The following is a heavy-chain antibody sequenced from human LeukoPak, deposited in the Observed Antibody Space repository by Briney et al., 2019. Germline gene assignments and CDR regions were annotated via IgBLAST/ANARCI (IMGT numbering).Heavy chain of an antibody. CDR2: ISSTSSVI. Sequence: GGSLRLSCAASGFTFSSYSMNWVRQAPGKGLEWLSYISSTSSVIYYADSLKGRFTISRDNAKNSLYLQMNSLRAEDTALYYCAKAPMVRGGTFDYWGQGTLVTVSS. CDR1: GFTFSSYS. J-gene: IGHJ4*02. D-gene: IGHD3-10*01. CDR3: AKAPMVRGGTFDY. V-gene: IGHV3-48*04.